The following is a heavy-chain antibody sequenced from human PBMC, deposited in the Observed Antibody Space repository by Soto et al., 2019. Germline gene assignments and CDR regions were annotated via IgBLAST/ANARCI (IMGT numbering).Heavy chain of an antibody. J-gene: IGHJ6*02. CDR2: INPSGGRT. D-gene: IGHD7-27*01. Sequence: QMQLVQSGAEVKKHGASVKVSCQAYGYTFTSNQMHWVRQAPGQGLEWMGMINPSGGRTTYAQRCQGRVMMTRDTSTGTIDMEVSSLRSEDTAMYYCARDGPPTTTGVGLVYTMDVWGQGTTVTVS. CDR1: GYTFTSNQ. V-gene: IGHV1-46*01. CDR3: ARDGPPTTTGVGLVYTMDV.